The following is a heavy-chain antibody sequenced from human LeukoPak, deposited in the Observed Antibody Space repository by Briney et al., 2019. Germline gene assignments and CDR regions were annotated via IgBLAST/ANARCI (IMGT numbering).Heavy chain of an antibody. Sequence: PSETLSLTCSVSGDSISNSFWNWIRQPPGKGLEWIGYIYYSGTTNYNPSLKSRVTLSIDRSKSQFSLELSSVSAADTAVYYCAREPYYSDRTHGYAFDMWGQGTMVTVSS. D-gene: IGHD3-22*01. J-gene: IGHJ3*02. CDR1: GDSISNSF. CDR2: IYYSGTT. V-gene: IGHV4-59*01. CDR3: AREPYYSDRTHGYAFDM.